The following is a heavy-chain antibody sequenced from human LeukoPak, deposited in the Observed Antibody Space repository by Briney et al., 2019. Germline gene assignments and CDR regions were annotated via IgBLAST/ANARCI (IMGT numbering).Heavy chain of an antibody. CDR2: ISNDGSNE. V-gene: IGHV3-30*18. CDR1: GFSFSGYG. Sequence: GGSLRLSCAASGFSFSGYGMHWVRQAPGKGLEWVAVISNDGSNEYYADSVKGRFTISRDNSKNTLYLQMNSLRAEDTAVYYCAKELSNAYYYSFDYWGQGTLVTVSS. J-gene: IGHJ4*02. D-gene: IGHD3-16*01. CDR3: AKELSNAYYYSFDY.